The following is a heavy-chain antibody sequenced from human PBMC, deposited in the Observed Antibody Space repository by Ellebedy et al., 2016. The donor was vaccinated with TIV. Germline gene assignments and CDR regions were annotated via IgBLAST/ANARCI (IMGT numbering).Heavy chain of an antibody. CDR3: ATRRYPSSPLDN. V-gene: IGHV3-11*01. J-gene: IGHJ4*02. CDR2: ISGSGNNL. Sequence: GESLKISCAASGVSFSDYYMNWIRQAPGKGLELISYISGSGNNLHYADSVKGRFTVSRDNANQSVFLQMNSLKVDDTATYYCATRRYPSSPLDNWGQGTLVRVSS. D-gene: IGHD6-13*01. CDR1: GVSFSDYY.